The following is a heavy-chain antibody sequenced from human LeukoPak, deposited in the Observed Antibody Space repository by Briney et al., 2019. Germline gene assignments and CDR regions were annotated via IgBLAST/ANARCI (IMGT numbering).Heavy chain of an antibody. CDR1: GYSFTGYY. V-gene: IGHV1-2*02. CDR3: SRPNDDYYNWFDP. Sequence: ASVTVSCKASGYSFTGYYLHWVRQAPGQGLEWMGWINPKSGDTNYAEKFQDRVTLTRDTSISTAYMALTNLRSDDKAAYYCSRPNDDYYNWFDPWGQGTLVTVSS. J-gene: IGHJ5*02. CDR2: INPKSGDT. D-gene: IGHD4-11*01.